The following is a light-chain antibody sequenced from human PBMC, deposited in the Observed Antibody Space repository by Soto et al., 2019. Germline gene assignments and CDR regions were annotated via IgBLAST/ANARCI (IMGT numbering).Light chain of an antibody. Sequence: VLTQSPGTLSLSPGDRVTLSCGASLTVSSNYLAWYQQKPGQAPRLLIYGASSRATGSPDRFSGSGSGTEFTLTISRLEPQDFAVYYCQQYAGSPYTFGQGTKLEIK. J-gene: IGKJ2*01. CDR2: GAS. CDR1: LTVSSNY. CDR3: QQYAGSPYT. V-gene: IGKV3-20*01.